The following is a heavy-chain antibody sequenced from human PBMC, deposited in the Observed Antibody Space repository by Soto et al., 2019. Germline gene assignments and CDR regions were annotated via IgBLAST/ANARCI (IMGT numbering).Heavy chain of an antibody. J-gene: IGHJ4*02. CDR2: ISGSGGST. Sequence: PGVSLRLSCAASGFTFSSYAMSRVRQAPGKGLEWVSAISGSGGSTYYADSVKGRFTISRDNSKNTPYLQMNSLRAEDTAVYYCAKTPGWFPVFDYWGQGTLVTVSS. V-gene: IGHV3-23*01. D-gene: IGHD2-15*01. CDR3: AKTPGWFPVFDY. CDR1: GFTFSSYA.